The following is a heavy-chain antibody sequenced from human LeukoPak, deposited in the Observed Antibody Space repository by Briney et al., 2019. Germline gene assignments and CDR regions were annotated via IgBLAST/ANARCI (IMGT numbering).Heavy chain of an antibody. V-gene: IGHV3-48*01. CDR1: GFTFSSYS. D-gene: IGHD6-13*01. CDR2: ISSSSSTI. J-gene: IGHJ4*02. Sequence: PGGSLRLSCAASGFTFSSYSMNWVRQAPGEGLEWVSYISSSSSTIYYADSVKGRFTISRDNSKNTLYLQMNSLRAEDTAVYYCAKHIAAAGTDYWGQGTLVTVSS. CDR3: AKHIAAAGTDY.